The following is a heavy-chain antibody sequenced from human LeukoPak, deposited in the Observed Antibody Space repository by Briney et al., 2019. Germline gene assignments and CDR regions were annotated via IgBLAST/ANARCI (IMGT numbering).Heavy chain of an antibody. D-gene: IGHD1-20*01. V-gene: IGHV1-18*01. CDR2: ISVYNDNT. Sequence: ASVKVSCKASGYTFSSYGITWVRQAAGQGLEWMGWISVYNDNTNYAQKFQDRVTMTTEISTSTAYMELRSLRSDDTAVYYCARCVDNWNDVDYFDYWGQGTLVTVPS. CDR1: GYTFSSYG. J-gene: IGHJ4*02. CDR3: ARCVDNWNDVDYFDY.